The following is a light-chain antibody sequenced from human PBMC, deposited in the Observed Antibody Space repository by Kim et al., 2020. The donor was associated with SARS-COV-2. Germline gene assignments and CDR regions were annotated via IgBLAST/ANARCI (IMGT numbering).Light chain of an antibody. CDR3: QVWDSSSDHRV. V-gene: IGLV3-21*04. J-gene: IGLJ3*02. CDR1: NIVSKS. Sequence: APGKTARITCEGNNIVSKSVHWYQQKPGQAPVLVIYYDSDRPSGIPERFSGSNSGNTATLTISRVEAGDEADYYCQVWDSSSDHRVFGGGTKLTVL. CDR2: YDS.